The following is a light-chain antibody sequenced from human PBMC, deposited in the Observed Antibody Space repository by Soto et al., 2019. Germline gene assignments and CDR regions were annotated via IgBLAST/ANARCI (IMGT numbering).Light chain of an antibody. V-gene: IGKV1-6*01. CDR1: QGIRND. Sequence: AIQMAQSPSSLAASVGDRVAITCRASQGIRNDLGWYQQKPGKAPKLLIYAASSLQSGVPSRFSGSGSGTDFTLTISSLQPEDFATYYCLQDYNYPITFGQGTRLEIK. J-gene: IGKJ5*01. CDR3: LQDYNYPIT. CDR2: AAS.